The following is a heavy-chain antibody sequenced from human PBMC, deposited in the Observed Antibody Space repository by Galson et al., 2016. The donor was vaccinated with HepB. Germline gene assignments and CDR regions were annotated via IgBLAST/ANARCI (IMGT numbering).Heavy chain of an antibody. CDR1: GDSINRSNW. J-gene: IGHJ4*02. Sequence: ETLSLTCAVSGDSINRSNWWNWVRQPPGKGLEWIGEIYHSGSTNYKPSLKSRVSISVDKSKNQFSLKLTSVTAADTAVYYCARQYWGGPSDYWGQGTLVTVSS. CDR2: IYHSGST. CDR3: ARQYWGGPSDY. D-gene: IGHD2/OR15-2a*01. V-gene: IGHV4-4*02.